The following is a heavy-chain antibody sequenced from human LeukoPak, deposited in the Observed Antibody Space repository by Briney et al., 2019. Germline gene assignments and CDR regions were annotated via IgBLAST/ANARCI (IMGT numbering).Heavy chain of an antibody. D-gene: IGHD3-9*01. Sequence: PSETLSLTCTVSGGSISSYYWSWVRQPAGKGLEWIGRIYTSGTTNYNPSLKSRVTMSVDTSKSQFSLRLSSVTAADTAVYYCARHVLRYFDWPLDFQHWGQGTLVTVSS. CDR2: IYTSGTT. CDR1: GGSISSYY. J-gene: IGHJ1*01. V-gene: IGHV4-4*07. CDR3: ARHVLRYFDWPLDFQH.